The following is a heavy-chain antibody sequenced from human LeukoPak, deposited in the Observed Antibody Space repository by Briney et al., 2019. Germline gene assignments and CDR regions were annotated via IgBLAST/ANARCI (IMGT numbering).Heavy chain of an antibody. J-gene: IGHJ4*02. CDR1: GGSFRSSYW. CDR3: ATRRPYSGSPSFDY. Sequence: SETLSLTCDVSGGSFRSSYWWSWVRQPPGKGLERIGEIYLGGNTNYNPPLKSRVIISIDRSKNQFSLRLSSVTAADTAVYYCATRRPYSGSPSFDYWGQGTLVTVSS. CDR2: IYLGGNT. V-gene: IGHV4/OR15-8*02. D-gene: IGHD1-26*01.